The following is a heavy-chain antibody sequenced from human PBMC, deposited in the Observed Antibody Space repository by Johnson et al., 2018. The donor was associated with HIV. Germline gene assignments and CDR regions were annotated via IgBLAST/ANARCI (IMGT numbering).Heavy chain of an antibody. V-gene: IGHV3-30-3*01. CDR1: GFTFSSYA. Sequence: QMQLVESGGGVVQPGRSLRLSCAASGFTFSSYAMHWVRQAPGKGLEWVAVISYDGSNKYYADSVKGRFTISRDNSKNTLYLQMNRLRAEDTAVYYCASSYTVDAFDIWGQGTMVTVSS. J-gene: IGHJ3*02. CDR3: ASSYTVDAFDI. D-gene: IGHD3-10*01. CDR2: ISYDGSNK.